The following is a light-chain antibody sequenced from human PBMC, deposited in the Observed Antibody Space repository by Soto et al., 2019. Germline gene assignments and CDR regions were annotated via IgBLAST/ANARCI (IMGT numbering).Light chain of an antibody. CDR3: SAYTSSSTYVV. CDR2: EVS. V-gene: IGLV2-14*01. Sequence: QSALTQPASVSGSPGQSITISCTGTSSDVGGYNYVSWYQQHPGKAPKLMIYEVSNRPSGVSNRFSGSKSGNTASVTLSGLQAEDEADYYCSAYTSSSTYVVFGGGTKLTVL. CDR1: SSDVGGYNY. J-gene: IGLJ2*01.